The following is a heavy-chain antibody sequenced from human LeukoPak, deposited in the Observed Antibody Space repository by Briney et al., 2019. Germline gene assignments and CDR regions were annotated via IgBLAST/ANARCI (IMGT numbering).Heavy chain of an antibody. CDR3: TTEARFLEWFVAHPDWFDP. D-gene: IGHD3-3*01. V-gene: IGHV3-49*04. CDR1: GFTFGDYA. J-gene: IGHJ5*02. Sequence: GGSLRLSCTASGFTFGDYAMSWVRQAPGKGLEWVGFIRSKAYGGTTEYAASVKGRFTISRDDSKSIAYLQMNSLKTEDTAVYYCTTEARFLEWFVAHPDWFDPWGQGTLVTVSS. CDR2: IRSKAYGGTT.